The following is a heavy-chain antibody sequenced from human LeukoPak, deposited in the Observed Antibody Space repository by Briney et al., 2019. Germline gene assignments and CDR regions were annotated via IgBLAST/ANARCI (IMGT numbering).Heavy chain of an antibody. Sequence: GGSLRPSCAASGFTFSSYGMHWVRQAPGKGLEWVAVIWYDGSNKYYADSVKGRFTISRDNSKNTLYLQMNSLRAEDTAVYYCAREPAGENGQSDYWGQGTLVTVSS. J-gene: IGHJ4*02. CDR1: GFTFSSYG. CDR2: IWYDGSNK. V-gene: IGHV3-33*01. CDR3: AREPAGENGQSDY. D-gene: IGHD3-16*01.